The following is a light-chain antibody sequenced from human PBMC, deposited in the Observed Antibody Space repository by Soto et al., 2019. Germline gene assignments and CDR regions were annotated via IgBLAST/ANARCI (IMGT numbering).Light chain of an antibody. Sequence: EIVMTQSPATLSVSPGERATLSCRASQRVSSNLAWYQQKPGQAPRLLIYGASTRATGIPARFSGSGSGTDFTLTISSLKSEDFAVYYCQQYNNLLWTFGHGTKVEIK. V-gene: IGKV3-15*01. CDR1: QRVSSN. CDR2: GAS. CDR3: QQYNNLLWT. J-gene: IGKJ1*01.